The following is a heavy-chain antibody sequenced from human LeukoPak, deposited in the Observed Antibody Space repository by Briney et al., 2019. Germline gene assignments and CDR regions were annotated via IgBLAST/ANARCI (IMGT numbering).Heavy chain of an antibody. D-gene: IGHD4-17*01. CDR3: AYTVTSYYYYGMDV. CDR2: ISYDGSNK. Sequence: GGSLRLSCAASGFTFSSYGMHWVRQAPGKGLEWVAVISYDGSNKYYADSVKGRFTISRDNSKNTLYLQMNSLRAEDTAVYYCAYTVTSYYYYGMDVWGQGTTVTVSS. CDR1: GFTFSSYG. J-gene: IGHJ6*02. V-gene: IGHV3-30*03.